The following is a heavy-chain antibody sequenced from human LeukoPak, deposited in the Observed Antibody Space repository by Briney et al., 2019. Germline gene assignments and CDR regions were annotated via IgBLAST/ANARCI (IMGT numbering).Heavy chain of an antibody. CDR2: INAGNGNT. CDR1: GYTFTSYA. Sequence: ASVKVSCKASGYTFTSYAMHWARQAPGQRLEWMGWINAGNGNTKYSQKFQGRVTITRDTSASTAYMELSSLRSEDTAVYYCARDYYGSGSPGSFDYWGQGTLVTVSS. D-gene: IGHD3-10*01. J-gene: IGHJ4*02. CDR3: ARDYYGSGSPGSFDY. V-gene: IGHV1-3*01.